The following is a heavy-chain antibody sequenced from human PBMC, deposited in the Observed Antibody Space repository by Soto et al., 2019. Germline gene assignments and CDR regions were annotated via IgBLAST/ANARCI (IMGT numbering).Heavy chain of an antibody. J-gene: IGHJ4*02. CDR2: INAGNGNT. CDR1: GYTFTSYA. CDR3: ARGYYDSSGYYETDY. V-gene: IGHV1-3*01. Sequence: GASVKVSCKASGYTFTSYAMHCVRQAPGQRLEWMGWINAGNGNTKYSQKFQGRVTITRDTSASTAYMELSSLRSEDTAVYYCARGYYDSSGYYETDYWGQGTLVTVSS. D-gene: IGHD3-22*01.